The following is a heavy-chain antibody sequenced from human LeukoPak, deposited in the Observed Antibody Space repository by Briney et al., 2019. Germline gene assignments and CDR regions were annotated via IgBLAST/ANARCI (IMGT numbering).Heavy chain of an antibody. CDR2: IRYDGSNK. CDR3: AKDWYDFWSGSTSPDAFDI. J-gene: IGHJ3*02. V-gene: IGHV3-30*02. CDR1: GFSFSRYG. Sequence: PGGSLRLSCAASGFSFSRYGMHWVRQAPGKGLEWVAFIRYDGSNKYYADSVKGRFTISRDNSKKTLYLQMNSLRAEDTAVYYCAKDWYDFWSGSTSPDAFDIWGQGTMVTVSS. D-gene: IGHD3-3*01.